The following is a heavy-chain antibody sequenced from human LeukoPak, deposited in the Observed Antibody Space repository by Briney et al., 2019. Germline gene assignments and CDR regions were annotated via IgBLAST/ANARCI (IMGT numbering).Heavy chain of an antibody. CDR2: ISGYNGDT. CDR1: GYTFTSYG. D-gene: IGHD2-15*01. Sequence: GASVKVSCKASGYTFTSYGISWVRQAPGQGLEWMGWISGYNGDTNYAQNLQGRVTMTADTSTSTAYMEPRNLRYDDTAVYYCAKDIHPGLGSGASCCFDYWGQGTLVTVSS. CDR3: AKDIHPGLGSGASCCFDY. V-gene: IGHV1-18*01. J-gene: IGHJ4*02.